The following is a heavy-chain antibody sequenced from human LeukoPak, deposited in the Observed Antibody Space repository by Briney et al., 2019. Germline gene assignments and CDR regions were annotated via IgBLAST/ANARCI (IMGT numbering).Heavy chain of an antibody. CDR1: GYTFTSYD. V-gene: IGHV1-8*01. J-gene: IGHJ4*02. CDR2: MSPNSGDT. CDR3: ARGPPNWGYDY. D-gene: IGHD7-27*01. Sequence: GASVNVSCKASGYTFTSYDFNWVRQATGQRPEWMGWMSPNSGDTGYAQKFQVRVTMTRNTSISTAYMELSSLRSDDTAVYYCARGPPNWGYDYWGPGTLVTVSS.